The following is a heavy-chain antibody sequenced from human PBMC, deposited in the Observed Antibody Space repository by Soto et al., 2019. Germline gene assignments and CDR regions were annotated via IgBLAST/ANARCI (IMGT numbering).Heavy chain of an antibody. V-gene: IGHV1-58*01. CDR1: GFTFTSSA. CDR2: IVVGSGNT. J-gene: IGHJ6*02. Sequence: SVKVSCKASGFTFTSSAVQWVRQARGQRLEWIGWIVVGSGNTNYAQKFQERVTITRDMSTSTAYMELSSLRSEDTAVYYCAAGEGFWSGYYLYYYYYGMDVWGQGTTVTVSS. CDR3: AAGEGFWSGYYLYYYYYGMDV. D-gene: IGHD3-3*01.